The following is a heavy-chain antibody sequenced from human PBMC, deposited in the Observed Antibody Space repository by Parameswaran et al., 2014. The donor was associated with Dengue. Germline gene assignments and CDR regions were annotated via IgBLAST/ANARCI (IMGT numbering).Heavy chain of an antibody. D-gene: IGHD2-2*01. V-gene: IGHV4-30-2*01. CDR2: IYHSGST. CDR1: GGSISSGGYP. Sequence: ASETLSLTCAVSGGSISSGGYPWSWIRQPPGKGLEWIGYIYHSGSTYYNPSLKSRVTISVDRSKNQFSLKLSSVTAADTAVYYCARVRDCSSTSCRYYYYYMDVWGKGTTVTVSS. CDR3: ARVRDCSSTSCRYYYYYMDV. J-gene: IGHJ6*03.